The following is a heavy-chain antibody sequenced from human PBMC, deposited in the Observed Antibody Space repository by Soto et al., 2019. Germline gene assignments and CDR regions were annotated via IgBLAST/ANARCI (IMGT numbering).Heavy chain of an antibody. CDR2: INPNSGVT. CDR3: ARDQATRGAFDI. CDR1: GYTFTGYY. V-gene: IGHV1-2*02. Sequence: QVQLVQSGAEVKKPGASVKVSCKASGYTFTGYYMHWVRQAPGQGLEWMGWINPNSGVTNYAQKFQGRVTMTRDTYISTAYMELSRLRSDDTAVYYCARDQATRGAFDIWGQGTMVTGSS. J-gene: IGHJ3*02. D-gene: IGHD3-10*01.